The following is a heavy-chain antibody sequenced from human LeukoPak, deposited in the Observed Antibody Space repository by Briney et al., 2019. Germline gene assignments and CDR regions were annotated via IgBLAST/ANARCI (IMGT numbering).Heavy chain of an antibody. CDR3: ARVSLTTALYFDY. J-gene: IGHJ4*02. CDR1: GGSISSDDYY. Sequence: SETLSLTCTVSGGSISSDDYYWTWIRQPPGKGLEWIGYIYYSGSTYSNPSLKSRVTISVDPSKNQFSLKLSSVTAADTAVYYCARVSLTTALYFDYWGQGTLVTVSS. V-gene: IGHV4-30-4*01. D-gene: IGHD4-17*01. CDR2: IYYSGST.